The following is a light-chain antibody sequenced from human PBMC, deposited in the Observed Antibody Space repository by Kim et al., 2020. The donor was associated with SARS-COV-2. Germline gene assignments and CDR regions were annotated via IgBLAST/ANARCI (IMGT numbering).Light chain of an antibody. Sequence: DIQMTQSPSSLSASVGDRLTITCRESQNIRTYLHWYQHKPGRAPKLLIYAASFLESGVPSRFSGSGSGTHLTLTISSLQPEDFATYYCQQSYSTPVYSFGQGTKLEI. CDR3: QQSYSTPVYS. CDR2: AAS. CDR1: QNIRTY. J-gene: IGKJ2*01. V-gene: IGKV1-39*01.